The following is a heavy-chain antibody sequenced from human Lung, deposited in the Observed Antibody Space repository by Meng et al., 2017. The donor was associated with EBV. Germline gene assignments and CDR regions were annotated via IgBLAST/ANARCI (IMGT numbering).Heavy chain of an antibody. CDR1: GCSISSSDW. J-gene: IGHJ5*02. CDR2: IYHSGNT. CDR3: ASLAAAGWFDP. Sequence: GQLRGSGPAPVKPSCALSLTCAVAGCSISSSDWWSWVRQPTGKGLEWIGEIYHSGNTIYNPSLKSRVTISVDKSKNQFSLKVNSVTAADTAVYYCASLAAAGWFDPWGQGTLVTVSS. V-gene: IGHV4-4*02. D-gene: IGHD6-13*01.